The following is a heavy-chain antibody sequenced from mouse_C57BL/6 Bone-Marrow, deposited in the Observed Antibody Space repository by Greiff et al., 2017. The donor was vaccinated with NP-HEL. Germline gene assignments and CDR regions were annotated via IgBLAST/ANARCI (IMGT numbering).Heavy chain of an antibody. CDR2: IYPRSGNT. CDR1: GYTFTSYG. D-gene: IGHD1-1*01. Sequence: VQLQQSGAELARPGASVKLSCKASGYTFTSYGISWVKQRTGQGLEWIGEIYPRSGNTYYNEKFKGKATLTADKSSSTAYMEIRSLTSEDSAVYFCARGGTVVVHWYFDVWGTGTTVTVSS. J-gene: IGHJ1*03. V-gene: IGHV1-81*01. CDR3: ARGGTVVVHWYFDV.